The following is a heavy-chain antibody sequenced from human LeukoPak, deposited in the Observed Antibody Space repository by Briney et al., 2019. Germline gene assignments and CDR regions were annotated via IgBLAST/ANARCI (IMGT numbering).Heavy chain of an antibody. CDR3: VRARPTVPNLFDY. CDR2: INGDGSST. D-gene: IGHD4-17*01. V-gene: IGHV3-74*01. CDR1: GFTFSSYC. Sequence: QTGGSLRLSCAASGFTFSSYCMHWVRQAPGKGLVWVSRINGDGSSTAYADSVKGRFTISRDNAKNTLYLQTNSLRAEDTAVYYCVRARPTVPNLFDYWGQGSLVTVSS. J-gene: IGHJ4*02.